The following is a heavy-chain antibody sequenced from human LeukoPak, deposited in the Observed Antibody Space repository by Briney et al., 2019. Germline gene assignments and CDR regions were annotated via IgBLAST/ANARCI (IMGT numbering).Heavy chain of an antibody. D-gene: IGHD6-13*01. V-gene: IGHV3-7*01. CDR3: ARGLATAAAY. Sequence: GGSLRLSCAASGFTFTDYAMSRVRQAPGKGLEWLANIDQDGSQKYSVDSVKGRFTISRDNAKNSVYLQMNSLRGEDTAVYYCARGLATAAAYWGQGTLVTVSS. CDR2: IDQDGSQK. J-gene: IGHJ4*02. CDR1: GFTFTDYA.